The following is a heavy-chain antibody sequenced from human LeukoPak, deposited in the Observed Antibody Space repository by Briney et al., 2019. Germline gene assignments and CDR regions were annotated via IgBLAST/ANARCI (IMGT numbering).Heavy chain of an antibody. CDR1: GITVSSNY. D-gene: IGHD3-10*01. Sequence: GGSLRLSCAASGITVSSNYMSWVRQAPGKGLEWVSVIYSGGSTYYADSVKGRFTISRDNSKNTLYLQMNSLRAEDTAVYYCARDFSGSGRGPKKASDYWGQGTLVTVSS. V-gene: IGHV3-53*01. CDR3: ARDFSGSGRGPKKASDY. J-gene: IGHJ4*02. CDR2: IYSGGST.